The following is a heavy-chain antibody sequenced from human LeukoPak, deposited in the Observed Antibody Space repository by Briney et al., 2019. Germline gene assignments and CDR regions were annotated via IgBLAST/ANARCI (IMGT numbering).Heavy chain of an antibody. CDR1: GGSFSGYY. J-gene: IGHJ6*03. CDR3: ARLNREMATISTPRGFGYYYYYMDV. D-gene: IGHD5-24*01. Sequence: SETLSLTCAVYGGSFSGYYWSWIRQPPGKGLEWIGEINHSGSTNYNPSLKSRVTISVDTSKNQFSLKLSSVTAADTAMYYCARLNREMATISTPRGFGYYYYYMDVWGKGTTVTISS. V-gene: IGHV4-34*01. CDR2: INHSGST.